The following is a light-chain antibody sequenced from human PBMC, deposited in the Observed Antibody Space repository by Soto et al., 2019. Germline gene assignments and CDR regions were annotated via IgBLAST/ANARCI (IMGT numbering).Light chain of an antibody. CDR2: AAS. J-gene: IGKJ4*01. Sequence: DIPMTQSPSSLSASVGDRVTITCRASQCIGSALGWYQQKPRKAPKRLIYAASSLQSGVPSRFSGSGSGTEFTLTFSSLQPEDFATYYCRQHHSYPPTFGGGTKVEIK. CDR1: QCIGSA. V-gene: IGKV1-17*01. CDR3: RQHHSYPPT.